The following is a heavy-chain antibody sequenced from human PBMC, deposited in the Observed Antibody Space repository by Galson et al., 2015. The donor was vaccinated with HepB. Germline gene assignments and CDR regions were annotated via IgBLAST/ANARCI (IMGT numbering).Heavy chain of an antibody. CDR1: GGTFSSYA. Sequence: SVKVSCKASGGTFSSYAISWVRQAPGQGLEWMGGIIPIFGTANYAQKFQGRVTITADESTSTAYMELSSLRSEDTAVYYCARDLVTPSWSGYENFDYWGQGTLVTVSS. J-gene: IGHJ4*02. D-gene: IGHD3-3*01. V-gene: IGHV1-69*13. CDR2: IIPIFGTA. CDR3: ARDLVTPSWSGYENFDY.